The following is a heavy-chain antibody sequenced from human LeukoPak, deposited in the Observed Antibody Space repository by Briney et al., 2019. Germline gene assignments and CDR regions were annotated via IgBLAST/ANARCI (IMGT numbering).Heavy chain of an antibody. Sequence: ASVKVSCKASGYTFTGYYMHWVRQAPGQGLEWMGWINPNSGGTNYAQKFQGRVTMTRDTSISTAYMELSRLRSDDTAVYYCAREACGGDCYPGYYYMDVWGKGTTVTVSS. V-gene: IGHV1-2*02. D-gene: IGHD2-21*01. CDR1: GYTFTGYY. J-gene: IGHJ6*03. CDR3: AREACGGDCYPGYYYMDV. CDR2: INPNSGGT.